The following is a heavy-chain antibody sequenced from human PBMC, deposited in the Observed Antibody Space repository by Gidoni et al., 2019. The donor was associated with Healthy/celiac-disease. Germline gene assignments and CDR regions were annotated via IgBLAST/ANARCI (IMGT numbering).Heavy chain of an antibody. CDR3: AQTSYDSSGPDFDY. Sequence: QITLKESGPTLVKPTQTLTLTCTFSGFSLSTSGVGVGWIRQPPGKALEWLALIYWNDDKRYSPSLKSRLTITKDTSKNQVVLTMTNMDPVDTATYYCAQTSYDSSGPDFDYWGQGTLVTVSS. V-gene: IGHV2-5*01. D-gene: IGHD3-22*01. CDR2: IYWNDDK. J-gene: IGHJ4*02. CDR1: GFSLSTSGVG.